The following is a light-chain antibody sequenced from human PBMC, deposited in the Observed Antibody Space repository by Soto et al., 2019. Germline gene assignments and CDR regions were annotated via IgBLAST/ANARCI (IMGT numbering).Light chain of an antibody. CDR3: MQALPPYS. V-gene: IGKV2-28*01. CDR1: QSLLHSDGNDY. J-gene: IGKJ2*03. Sequence: DIVMTQSPLSLPVAPGEPASISCRASQSLLHSDGNDYLGWYLQKPGHSPQVLIYLGSKRASGVPARFSGSGSGTDFTLKISRVEAEDVGVYYCMQALPPYSFGQGTKLEIK. CDR2: LGS.